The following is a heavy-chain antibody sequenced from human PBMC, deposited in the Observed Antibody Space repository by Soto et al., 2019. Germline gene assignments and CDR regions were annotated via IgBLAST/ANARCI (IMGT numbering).Heavy chain of an antibody. CDR1: GGTFSSYT. J-gene: IGHJ6*03. CDR2: IIPILGIA. CDR3: ARGPVVPAAINYYYCYMDV. V-gene: IGHV1-69*02. Sequence: ASVKVSCKASGGTFSSYTISWVRQAPGQGLEWMGRIIPILGIANYAQKFQGRVTITADKSTSTAYMELSSLRSEDTAVYYCARGPVVPAAINYYYCYMDVWGKGTTVTVSS. D-gene: IGHD2-2*02.